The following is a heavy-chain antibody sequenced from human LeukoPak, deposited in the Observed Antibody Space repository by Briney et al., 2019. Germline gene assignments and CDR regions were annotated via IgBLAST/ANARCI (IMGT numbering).Heavy chain of an antibody. V-gene: IGHV3-11*01. Sequence: GGSLRLSCAASGFTFSDYYMSWIRQAPGKGLEWVSYISSSGSSIYYADSVKGRFTISRDNAKNSLYLQTNSLRVEDTAVYYCAREQQQLVWRTYGTYDYYYYMDVWGKGTTVTVSS. CDR1: GFTFSDYY. D-gene: IGHD6-13*01. J-gene: IGHJ6*03. CDR3: AREQQQLVWRTYGTYDYYYYMDV. CDR2: ISSSGSSI.